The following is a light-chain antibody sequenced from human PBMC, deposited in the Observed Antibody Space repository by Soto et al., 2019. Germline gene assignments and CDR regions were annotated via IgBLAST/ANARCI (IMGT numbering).Light chain of an antibody. CDR3: CSYAASFWV. CDR2: AVI. Sequence: QSVLTQPRSVSGSPGQSVTISCAGTSNDVGAYNYVSWYQQHPGKAPKLIIYAVIKRPSGVPDRFSGSKSGNTASLTISGLQTEDEAEYYCCSYAASFWVFGGGTKRTGL. CDR1: SNDVGAYNY. J-gene: IGLJ3*02. V-gene: IGLV2-11*01.